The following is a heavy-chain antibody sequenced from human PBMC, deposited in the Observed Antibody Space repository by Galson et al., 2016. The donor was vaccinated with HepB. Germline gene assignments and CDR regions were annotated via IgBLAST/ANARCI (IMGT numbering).Heavy chain of an antibody. CDR1: GFTFSSHA. D-gene: IGHD3-16*01. V-gene: IGHV3-30*04. CDR2: ISFDGNNK. CDR3: ARDLITGMTDHHCAMDV. Sequence: SLRLSCAASGFTFSSHAFYWVRQAPGKGLEWVAVISFDGNNKFFADSAKGRFTISRDNSKNTLFLQMNSLRPDDSAVYYCARDLITGMTDHHCAMDVWGPGTTVTVSS. J-gene: IGHJ6*02.